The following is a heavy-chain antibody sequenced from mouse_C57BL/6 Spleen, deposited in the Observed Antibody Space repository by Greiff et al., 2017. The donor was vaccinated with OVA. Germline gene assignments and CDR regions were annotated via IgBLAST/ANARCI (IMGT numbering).Heavy chain of an antibody. CDR3: ARDYYGSGNFDV. CDR1: GFTFSDYY. J-gene: IGHJ1*03. V-gene: IGHV5-16*01. D-gene: IGHD1-1*01. CDR2: INYDGSST. Sequence: DVQLVESEGGLVQPGSSMTLSCTASGFTFSDYYMAWVRQVPEKGLEWVANINYDGSSTYYLDSLKSRFIISRDNAKNILYLQMSSLKSEDTATYYCARDYYGSGNFDVWGTGTTVTVSS.